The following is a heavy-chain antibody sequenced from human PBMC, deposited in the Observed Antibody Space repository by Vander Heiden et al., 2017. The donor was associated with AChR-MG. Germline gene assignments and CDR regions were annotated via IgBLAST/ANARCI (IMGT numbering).Heavy chain of an antibody. Sequence: EVQLVQSGAEVKKPGESLKISCKGSGYSFTSYWIGWVRQMPGKGLDWMGIIYPGDSDTRYSPSFQGQVTISADKSISTAYLQWSSLKASDTAMYYCARGDYGDYNTVLAFDYWGQGTLVTVSS. CDR1: GYSFTSYW. CDR2: IYPGDSDT. CDR3: ARGDYGDYNTVLAFDY. V-gene: IGHV5-51*01. D-gene: IGHD4-17*01. J-gene: IGHJ4*02.